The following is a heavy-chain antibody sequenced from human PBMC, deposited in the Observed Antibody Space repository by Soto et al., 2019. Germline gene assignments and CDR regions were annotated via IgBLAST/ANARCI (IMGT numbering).Heavy chain of an antibody. CDR3: ARHTSGGGLYYYYYYMDV. CDR2: IYYSGST. J-gene: IGHJ6*03. D-gene: IGHD2-15*01. CDR1: GGSISSYY. Sequence: TLSLTCTVSGGSISSYYWSWIRQPPGKGLEWIGYIYYSGSTNYNPSLKSRVTISVDTSKNQFSLKLSSVTAADTAVYYCARHTSGGGLYYYYYYMDVWGKGTTVTVSS. V-gene: IGHV4-59*08.